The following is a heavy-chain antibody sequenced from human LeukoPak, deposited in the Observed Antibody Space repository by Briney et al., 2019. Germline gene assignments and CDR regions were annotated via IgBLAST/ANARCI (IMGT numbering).Heavy chain of an antibody. V-gene: IGHV3-23*01. CDR2: ISGSGGST. CDR1: GFTFSSYA. D-gene: IGHD3-3*01. CDR3: AKDGRPLEWLLYLPYYFDY. Sequence: TGGSLRLSCAASGFTFSSYAMSWVRQAPGKGLEWVPAISGSGGSTYYADSVKGRFTISRDNSKNTLYLQMNSLRAEDTAVYYCAKDGRPLEWLLYLPYYFDYWGQGTLVTVSS. J-gene: IGHJ4*02.